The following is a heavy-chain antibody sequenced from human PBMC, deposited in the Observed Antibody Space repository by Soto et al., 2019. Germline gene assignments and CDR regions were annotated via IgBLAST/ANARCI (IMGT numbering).Heavy chain of an antibody. CDR2: ISYDGSNK. CDR1: GFTFSIYA. CDR3: ARHGLTAMVPFDY. J-gene: IGHJ4*02. V-gene: IGHV3-30-3*01. D-gene: IGHD5-18*01. Sequence: PGGSLRLSCAASGFTFSIYAMQWFRQAPGKGLEWVAVISYDGSNKYYADSVKGRFTISRDNSKNTLYLQMNSLRAEDTAVYYCARHGLTAMVPFDYWGQGTLVTVSS.